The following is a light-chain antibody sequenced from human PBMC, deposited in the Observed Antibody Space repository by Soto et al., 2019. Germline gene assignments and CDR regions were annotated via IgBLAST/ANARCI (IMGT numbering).Light chain of an antibody. CDR3: QQYHRYIT. J-gene: IGKJ5*01. Sequence: DIQMTPSPSTLSASVGDRVTITCRASQSIDDWLAWYQQKPGKAPKLLIYTASSLQSGVPSRFSGSGSGTEFTLTISSLQPDDFATYYCQQYHRYITFGPGTRLEIK. CDR2: TAS. V-gene: IGKV1-5*03. CDR1: QSIDDW.